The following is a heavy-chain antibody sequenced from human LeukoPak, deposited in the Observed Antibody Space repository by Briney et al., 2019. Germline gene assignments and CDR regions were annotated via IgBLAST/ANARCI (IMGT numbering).Heavy chain of an antibody. Sequence: SETLSLTCTVSGGSISSHYWSWIRQPPGKGLEGIGYIYYSGSTNYNPSLKSRVTISVDTSKNQFSLKLSSVTAADTAVYYCAREGKYSSSFDYWGQGTLVTVSS. CDR3: AREGKYSSSFDY. J-gene: IGHJ4*02. CDR2: IYYSGST. CDR1: GGSISSHY. V-gene: IGHV4-59*11. D-gene: IGHD6-6*01.